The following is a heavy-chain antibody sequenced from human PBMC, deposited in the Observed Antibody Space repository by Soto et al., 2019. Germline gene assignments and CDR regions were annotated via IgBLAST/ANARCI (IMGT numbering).Heavy chain of an antibody. J-gene: IGHJ4*02. CDR3: TTENWNDGVNYFDS. D-gene: IGHD1-1*01. V-gene: IGHV3-15*04. CDR1: GITFSSAW. Sequence: EVQLVESGGGLVKPGGSLRLSCAASGITFSSAWMSWVRQAPGKGLEWVGRFEGNADGGTPDFAAPVKGRFSMSRDDSNNTLYLQMSSLKTEDTAVYYWTTENWNDGVNYFDSWGQGTLVTVSS. CDR2: FEGNADGGTP.